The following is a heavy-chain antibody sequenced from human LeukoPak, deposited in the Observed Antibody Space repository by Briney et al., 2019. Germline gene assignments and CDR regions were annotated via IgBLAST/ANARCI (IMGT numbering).Heavy chain of an antibody. CDR1: GFTFSNYW. Sequence: GGSLRLSCAASGFTFSNYWMSWVRQAPGKGLEWVANIKEDGSDKDYVDSVRGRFTISRDNAKNALYLQMNSLRAEDTAVYYCGREIPGGTTSLDCWGQGTVVTVSS. CDR2: IKEDGSDK. J-gene: IGHJ4*02. V-gene: IGHV3-7*04. D-gene: IGHD1-7*01. CDR3: GREIPGGTTSLDC.